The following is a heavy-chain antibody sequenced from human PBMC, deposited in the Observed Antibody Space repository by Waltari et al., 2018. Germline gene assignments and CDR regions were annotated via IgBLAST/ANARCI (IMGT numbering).Heavy chain of an antibody. D-gene: IGHD5-18*01. CDR2: IYYSGST. V-gene: IGHV4-59*11. Sequence: QVQLQESGPGLVKPSETLSLTFTVSGGSISSHYWSWIRQPPGKGLEWIGYIYYSGSTNYNPSLKSRVTISVDTSKNQFSLKLSSVTAADTAVYYCAREVFRGYSYGLGWFDPWGQGTLVTVSS. CDR1: GGSISSHY. CDR3: AREVFRGYSYGLGWFDP. J-gene: IGHJ5*02.